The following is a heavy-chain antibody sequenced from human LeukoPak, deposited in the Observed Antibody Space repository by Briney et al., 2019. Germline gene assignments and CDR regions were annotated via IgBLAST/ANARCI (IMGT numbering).Heavy chain of an antibody. CDR3: ARHMEMRGSGSLSGWKNWFDP. V-gene: IGHV4-59*08. Sequence: PSETLSLTCTVSNGPINTYQWSWTRQPPGKGLEWIGNIHYSGSANYNPSLKSRVTIFVVTSKNEFSLNLSSVTAADTALYYCARHMEMRGSGSLSGWKNWFDPWGQGTLVTVSS. CDR1: NGPINTYQ. CDR2: IHYSGSA. J-gene: IGHJ5*02. D-gene: IGHD3-10*01.